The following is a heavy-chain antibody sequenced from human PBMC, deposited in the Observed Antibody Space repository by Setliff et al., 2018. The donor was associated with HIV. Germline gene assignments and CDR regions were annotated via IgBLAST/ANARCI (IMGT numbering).Heavy chain of an antibody. J-gene: IGHJ4*02. D-gene: IGHD3-10*01. V-gene: IGHV4-34*01. CDR3: ARGLGRGSGTYYYPPGY. CDR2: INHSGNT. Sequence: TLSLTCAFNGGSFSGYYWMWIRQSPGEGLEWIGEINHSGNTNYNPSLKSRVTMSGDTSKNQFSLNLTSVTAADTAVYFCARGLGRGSGTYYYPPGYWGPGTLVTVSS. CDR1: GGSFSGYY.